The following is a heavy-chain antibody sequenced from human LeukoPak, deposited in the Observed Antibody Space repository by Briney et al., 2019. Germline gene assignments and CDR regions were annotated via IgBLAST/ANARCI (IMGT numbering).Heavy chain of an antibody. CDR1: GGSFSGYY. CDR2: INHSGST. V-gene: IGHV4-34*01. J-gene: IGHJ5*02. D-gene: IGHD3-3*01. Sequence: SETLSLTCAVYGGSFSGYYWSWIRQPPGKGLEWIGEINHSGSTNYNPSLKSRVAISVDTSKNQFSLKLSSVTAADTAVYYCARGAIFEPWGQGTLVTVSS. CDR3: ARGAIFEP.